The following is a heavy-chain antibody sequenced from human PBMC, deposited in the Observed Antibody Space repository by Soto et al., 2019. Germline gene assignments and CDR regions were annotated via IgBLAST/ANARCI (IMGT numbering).Heavy chain of an antibody. D-gene: IGHD1-1*01. V-gene: IGHV3-74*01. CDR1: GFTFSSYW. Sequence: GGSLRLSCAASGFTFSSYWMHWVRQAPGKGLEWVSRINSDGSSTSYADSVKGRFTISRDNAKNTLYLQMNSLRAEDTAVYYCARDLNWNPAYWGQGTLVTVSS. J-gene: IGHJ4*02. CDR2: INSDGSST. CDR3: ARDLNWNPAY.